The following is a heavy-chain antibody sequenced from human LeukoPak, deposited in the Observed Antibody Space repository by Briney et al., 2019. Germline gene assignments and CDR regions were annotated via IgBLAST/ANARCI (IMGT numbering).Heavy chain of an antibody. D-gene: IGHD1-26*01. CDR2: INHSGST. CDR1: GGSFSGYY. CDR3: ARGGGGELQGTFDY. J-gene: IGHJ4*02. Sequence: SETLSLTCAVDGGSFSGYYWSWIRQPPGKGLEWIGEINHSGSTNYNPSLKSRVTISVDTSKNQFSLKLSSVTAADTAVYYCARGGGGELQGTFDYWGQGTLVTVSS. V-gene: IGHV4-34*01.